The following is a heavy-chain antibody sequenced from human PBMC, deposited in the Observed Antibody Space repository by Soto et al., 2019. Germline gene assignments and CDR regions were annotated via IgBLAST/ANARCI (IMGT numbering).Heavy chain of an antibody. CDR3: AKDQTIEWYAPIAS. V-gene: IGHV3-23*01. Sequence: GGSLRLSCAASGFAFSSFAMSWVRQAPGKGLEWVSGIRGSGGSTYYADSVTGRFTTSRDNSKNTLYLQMNSLKAEDTAVYYCAKDQTIEWYAPIASWGQGTLVTVSS. CDR1: GFAFSSFA. J-gene: IGHJ4*02. CDR2: IRGSGGST. D-gene: IGHD2-8*01.